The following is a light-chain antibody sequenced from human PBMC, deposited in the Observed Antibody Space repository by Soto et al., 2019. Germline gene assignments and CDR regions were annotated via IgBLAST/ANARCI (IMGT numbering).Light chain of an antibody. Sequence: EIVMTQSPATLSVSPGERATLSCRASQSVGSNLAWYQQKPGQAPRLLIYGASTRATGIPARFSGSGSGTEFTLTISRLQSEDFAIYFCQQYNNWPPDRTFGQGTKLEIK. CDR3: QQYNNWPPDRT. J-gene: IGKJ1*01. V-gene: IGKV3-15*01. CDR2: GAS. CDR1: QSVGSN.